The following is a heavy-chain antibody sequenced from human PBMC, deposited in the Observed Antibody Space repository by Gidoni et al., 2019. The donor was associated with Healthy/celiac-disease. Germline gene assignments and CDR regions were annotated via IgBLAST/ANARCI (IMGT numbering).Heavy chain of an antibody. CDR3: ARDRESGPEGWFDP. D-gene: IGHD3-10*01. CDR1: GFTFSSYS. CDR2: ISSSSSYI. V-gene: IGHV3-21*01. J-gene: IGHJ5*02. Sequence: ELQLVESGGGLVKPGGSLRLPCAASGFTFSSYSMTWVRQAPGKGLEWVSSISSSSSYIYYADLGKGRFTISRDNDKNSLYLQMNSLRAEDTAVYYCARDRESGPEGWFDPWGQGTLVTVSS.